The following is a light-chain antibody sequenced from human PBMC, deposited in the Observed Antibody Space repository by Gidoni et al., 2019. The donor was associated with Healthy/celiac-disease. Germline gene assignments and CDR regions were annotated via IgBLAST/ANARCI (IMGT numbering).Light chain of an antibody. J-gene: IGKJ2*01. Sequence: EIVMTQSPATLSVSPGERATLSCRASQSVTSNLAWYQQKPGRAPRLLIYGASTRATGIPARFSGSGSGTEFTLTISSLQSEDFAVYYCQQYNNRPYTFGQGTKLEIK. CDR2: GAS. V-gene: IGKV3-15*01. CDR3: QQYNNRPYT. CDR1: QSVTSN.